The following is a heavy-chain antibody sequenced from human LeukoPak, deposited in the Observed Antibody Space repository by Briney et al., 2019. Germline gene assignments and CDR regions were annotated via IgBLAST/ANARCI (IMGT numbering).Heavy chain of an antibody. V-gene: IGHV3-7*01. D-gene: IGHD2-8*01. CDR3: ARDEVLMVYVY. CDR2: IKQDGSEK. CDR1: GFTFSSCW. J-gene: IGHJ4*02. Sequence: PGGSLRLSCAASGFTFSSCWMSWVRQAPGKGLEWVANIKQDGSEKYYVDSVKGRFTISRDNAKNSLYLRMNSLRAEDTGVYYCARDEVLMVYVYWGQGTLVTVSS.